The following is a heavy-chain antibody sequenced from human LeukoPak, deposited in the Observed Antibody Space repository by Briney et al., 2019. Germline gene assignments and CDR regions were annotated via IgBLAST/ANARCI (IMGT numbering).Heavy chain of an antibody. CDR3: ARILGYCSGGSCRDY. CDR1: GGSFSGYY. V-gene: IGHV4-34*01. D-gene: IGHD2-15*01. Sequence: SETLSLTCAVSGGSFSGYYWSWIRQPPGKGLEWIGEINHSGSTNYNLSLKSRVTISVDTSKNQFSLKLSSVTAAETAVYYCARILGYCSGGSCRDYWGQGTLVTVSS. J-gene: IGHJ4*02. CDR2: INHSGST.